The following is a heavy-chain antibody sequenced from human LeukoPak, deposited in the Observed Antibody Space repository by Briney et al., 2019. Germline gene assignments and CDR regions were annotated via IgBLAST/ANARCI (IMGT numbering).Heavy chain of an antibody. CDR3: ARGQNAIVATIWFDP. Sequence: ASVKVSCKTSGYTFTGYYIHWVRQAPGQGLEWMGWISAYNGNTNYAQKLQGRVTMTTDTSTSTAYMELRSLRSDDTAVYYCARGQNAIVATIWFDPWGQGTLVTVSS. D-gene: IGHD5-12*01. CDR2: ISAYNGNT. V-gene: IGHV1-18*04. J-gene: IGHJ5*02. CDR1: GYTFTGYY.